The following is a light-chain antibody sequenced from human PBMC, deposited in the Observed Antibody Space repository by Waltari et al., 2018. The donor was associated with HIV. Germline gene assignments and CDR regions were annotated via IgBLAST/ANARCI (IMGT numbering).Light chain of an antibody. J-gene: IGLJ1*01. V-gene: IGLV2-14*03. CDR2: DVS. CDR3: SSFSLTSTLV. Sequence: QSALTQPASVSGSPGQSITISCTGTRSDIGDYNFVAWYQQHPDSAPKLIIYDVSDRPSGVSIRFSCSKSGNTASLTISGLQAEDEADYYCSSFSLTSTLVFGTGTKVTVL. CDR1: RSDIGDYNF.